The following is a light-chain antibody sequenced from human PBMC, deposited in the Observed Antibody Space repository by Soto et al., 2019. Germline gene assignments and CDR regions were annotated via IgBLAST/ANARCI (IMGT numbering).Light chain of an antibody. J-gene: IGKJ1*01. CDR2: GAS. Sequence: EIVMTQSPATLSVSPGERATRSCRASQSVSSNLAWYQQKPGQAPRPLIYGASTRATGIPARFSGSGSGTEFTLTISSLQSEDFAVYYCQQYNNWPPSVKFGQGTKVDIK. V-gene: IGKV3-15*01. CDR1: QSVSSN. CDR3: QQYNNWPPSVK.